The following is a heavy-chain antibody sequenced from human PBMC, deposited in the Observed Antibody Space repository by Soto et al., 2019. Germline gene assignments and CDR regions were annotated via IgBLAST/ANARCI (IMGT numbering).Heavy chain of an antibody. CDR2: ISAYNGNT. Sequence: QVQLVQSGAEVKKPGASVKVSCKASGYTFTNYGISWVRQAPGQGLEWMGWISAYNGNTDYAQKLQGRVTMTTDTPTSTAYMELRSLRSDDTAVYYCSRLGAYCVSTSCHDYWGQGTLVTVSS. J-gene: IGHJ4*02. V-gene: IGHV1-18*01. CDR3: SRLGAYCVSTSCHDY. D-gene: IGHD2-2*01. CDR1: GYTFTNYG.